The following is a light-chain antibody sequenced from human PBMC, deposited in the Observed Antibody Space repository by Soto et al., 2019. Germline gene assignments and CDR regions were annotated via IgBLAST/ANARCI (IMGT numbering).Light chain of an antibody. Sequence: QSILTQPPSVSGTPGQRVTISCSGSSSNIGPNYVFWYQQFPGMAPKVDIYRNNQWPSGVPDRFSGSKSGTSASLAISGLQSEDEADYYCGSWDDSLGAMVFGGGTKLTVL. CDR2: RNN. CDR3: GSWDDSLGAMV. CDR1: SSNIGPNY. V-gene: IGLV1-47*01. J-gene: IGLJ2*01.